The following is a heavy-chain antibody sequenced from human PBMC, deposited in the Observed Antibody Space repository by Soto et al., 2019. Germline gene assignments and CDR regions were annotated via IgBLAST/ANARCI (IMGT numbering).Heavy chain of an antibody. V-gene: IGHV3-33*01. D-gene: IGHD3-10*01. CDR2: IWYDGSNK. J-gene: IGHJ4*02. CDR3: ARDLMVRGQFDY. Sequence: QVQLVESGGGVVQPGRSLRLSCAASGFTFSSYGMHWVRQAPGKGLEWVAVIWYDGSNKYYADSVKGRFTISRDNSKNTLYLQMNSLRAEDTAVYYCARDLMVRGQFDYWGQGTLVTVSS. CDR1: GFTFSSYG.